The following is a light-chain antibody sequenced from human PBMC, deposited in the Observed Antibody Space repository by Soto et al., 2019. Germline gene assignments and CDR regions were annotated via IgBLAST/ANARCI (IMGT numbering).Light chain of an antibody. CDR3: RFYAGRRHV. V-gene: IGLV2-8*01. CDR1: SSDVGGYNY. J-gene: IGLJ1*01. CDR2: EVN. Sequence: QSVLTQPPSASGSPGQSVAISCTGTSSDVGGYNYVSWYQQHPGKAPKLMIYEVNKRPSGVPDRFSGSKSGNTASLTVSGLPGWDGGYYFLRFYAGRRHVLGTWTKLTVL.